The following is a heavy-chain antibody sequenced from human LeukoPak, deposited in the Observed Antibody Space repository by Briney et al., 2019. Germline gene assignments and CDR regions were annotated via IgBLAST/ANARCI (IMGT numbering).Heavy chain of an antibody. CDR2: IYTSGST. V-gene: IGHV4-4*07. CDR1: GGSISSYY. J-gene: IGHJ5*02. CDR3: VGTMVRGVIGLSTFDP. Sequence: SETLTLTCTVPGGSISSYYWSWIRQPAGKGLEWIGRIYTSGSTNYNPSLKSRVTMSVDTSKNRFSLKLSSVTAADTAVYYCVGTMVRGVIGLSTFDPWGQGTLVTVSS. D-gene: IGHD3-10*01.